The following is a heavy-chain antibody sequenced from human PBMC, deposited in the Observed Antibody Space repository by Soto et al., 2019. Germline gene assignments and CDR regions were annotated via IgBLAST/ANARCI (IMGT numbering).Heavy chain of an antibody. J-gene: IGHJ6*02. CDR1: CRSIPSSTYY. D-gene: IGHD3-3*01. Sequence: SETLSLTCFVDCRSIPSSTYYWALIRYPPGKGLEWIGSIYYSGSTYYNPSLKSRVTISVDTSKNQFSLKLSSVTAADTAVYYCARRERIFGVYYYYGMDVWGQGTTVT. V-gene: IGHV4-39*01. CDR3: ARRERIFGVYYYYGMDV. CDR2: IYYSGST.